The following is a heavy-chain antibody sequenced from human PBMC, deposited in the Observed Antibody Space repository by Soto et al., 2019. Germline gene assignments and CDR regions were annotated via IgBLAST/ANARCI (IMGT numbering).Heavy chain of an antibody. Sequence: PSETLSLTCAVYGGSFSGYYWSWIRQPPGKGLEWIGYIHYTGSTTYNPSLKSRVTISLDTSRNHFSLSLSSVTAADTAVFYCAREYSNSPEAFDFWGRGTLVTVSS. D-gene: IGHD6-6*01. CDR2: IHYTGST. V-gene: IGHV4-59*01. J-gene: IGHJ4*02. CDR3: AREYSNSPEAFDF. CDR1: GGSFSGYY.